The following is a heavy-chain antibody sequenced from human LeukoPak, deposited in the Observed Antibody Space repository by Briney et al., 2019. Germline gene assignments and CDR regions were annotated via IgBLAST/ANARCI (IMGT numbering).Heavy chain of an antibody. V-gene: IGHV3-30*03. CDR2: ISYDGSNK. Sequence: QTGGSLRLSCAASGFTFSSYGMHWARQAPGKGLEWVAVISYDGSNKYYADSVKGRFTISRDNSKNTLYLQMNSLRAEDTAVYYCASRPWFGQDYWGQGTLVTVSS. D-gene: IGHD3-10*01. CDR3: ASRPWFGQDY. J-gene: IGHJ4*02. CDR1: GFTFSSYG.